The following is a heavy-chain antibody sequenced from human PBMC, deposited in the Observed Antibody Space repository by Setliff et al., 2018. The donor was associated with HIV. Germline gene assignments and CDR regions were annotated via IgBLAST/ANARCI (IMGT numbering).Heavy chain of an antibody. CDR2: INHSGST. D-gene: IGHD1-1*01. Sequence: SETLSLTCAVYGGSFSGYYWSWIRQPPGKGLEWIGEINHSGSTNYNPSLKSRVTISVDTSKNQFSLKVSSVTAAGTAVYYCARGAAQLERQGLDYWGQGTLVTSPQ. CDR1: GGSFSGYY. J-gene: IGHJ4*02. V-gene: IGHV4-34*01. CDR3: ARGAAQLERQGLDY.